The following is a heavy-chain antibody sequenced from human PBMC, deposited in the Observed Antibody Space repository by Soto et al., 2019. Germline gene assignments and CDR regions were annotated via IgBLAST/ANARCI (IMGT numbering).Heavy chain of an antibody. D-gene: IGHD3-10*01. CDR1: GYRLTSYG. CDR3: ARGTVWFGELLTVFGLPVDAFDI. V-gene: IGHV1-18*01. J-gene: IGHJ3*02. CDR2: ISGHDGNT. Sequence: ASVKVSCKASGYRLTSYGISWVRQAPGQGLEWMGWISGHDGNTKYTQKVQGRVTVTTDTSTSTAYMELRSLRSDDTAVYYCARGTVWFGELLTVFGLPVDAFDIWGQGTMVTVSS.